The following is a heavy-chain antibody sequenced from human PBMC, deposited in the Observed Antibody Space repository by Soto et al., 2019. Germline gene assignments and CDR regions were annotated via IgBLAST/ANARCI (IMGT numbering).Heavy chain of an antibody. CDR3: ARGRYCLTGRCFPNWFDS. V-gene: IGHV4-30-4*01. CDR2: IYKSATT. CDR1: GDSISTVDYF. D-gene: IGHD2-15*01. J-gene: IGHJ5*01. Sequence: QVQLLESGPGLVKPSQTLSLTCSVSGDSISTVDYFWAWVRQPPGQALEYIGYIYKSATTYYNPSFESRFAISLDTSKSQFSLNVTSLTAADTAVYFCARGRYCLTGRCFPNWFDSWGQGTLVTVSS.